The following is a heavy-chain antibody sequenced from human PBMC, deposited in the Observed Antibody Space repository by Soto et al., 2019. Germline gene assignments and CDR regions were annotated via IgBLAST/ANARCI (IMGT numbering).Heavy chain of an antibody. J-gene: IGHJ3*02. CDR1: GFTFSSYA. D-gene: IGHD1-20*01. CDR3: AKDRVNHNSVWDPFDI. V-gene: IGHV3-23*01. Sequence: GSLRLSCEASGFTFSSYAMSWGRQAPGKGLEWVSGMGGSNDDTYYADSVKGRFTISRDNSKNTLFLQMNSLRAEDTAVYYCAKDRVNHNSVWDPFDIWGQGTMVTVSS. CDR2: MGGSNDDT.